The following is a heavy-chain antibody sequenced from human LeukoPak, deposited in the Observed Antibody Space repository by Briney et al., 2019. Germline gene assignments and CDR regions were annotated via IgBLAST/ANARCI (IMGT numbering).Heavy chain of an antibody. D-gene: IGHD6-25*01. CDR2: INPSGGST. Sequence: ASVKVSCKASGYTFTSYYMHWVRQAPGQGLEWMGIINPSGGSTSYAQKFQGRVTITADESTSTAYMELSSLRSEDTAVYYCARPYSSGRDYGMDVWGQGTTVTVSS. J-gene: IGHJ6*02. CDR1: GYTFTSYY. CDR3: ARPYSSGRDYGMDV. V-gene: IGHV1-46*01.